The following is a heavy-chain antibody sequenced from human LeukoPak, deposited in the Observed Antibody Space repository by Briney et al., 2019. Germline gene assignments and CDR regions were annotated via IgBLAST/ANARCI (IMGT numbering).Heavy chain of an antibody. V-gene: IGHV3-21*06. J-gene: IGHJ4*01. CDR3: ARLWGTIGTPMYYFDS. CDR1: GFTFSSYS. CDR2: ISSSSRYI. Sequence: GGSLRLSCAASGFTFSSYSMNWVRQAPGKGLEWVSSISSSSRYIYYADSVKGRFTVSRDNSKYMMFLQMNSLRPEDTAVYYCARLWGTIGTPMYYFDSWGHGTLVTVSS. D-gene: IGHD1-1*01.